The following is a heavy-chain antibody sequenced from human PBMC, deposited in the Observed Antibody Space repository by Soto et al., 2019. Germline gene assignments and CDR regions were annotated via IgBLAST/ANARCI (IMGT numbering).Heavy chain of an antibody. Sequence: ASVKVSCKATGYTFTAYAMHWVRQAPGQRLEWMGWINPANGNTKYSQKFQGRLTITSDTSANTVYMELNSLTSEDTAMYYCTRSAISPYGGLIGPFDYWGQGNLVTVSP. D-gene: IGHD3-16*02. CDR3: TRSAISPYGGLIGPFDY. V-gene: IGHV1-3*01. CDR1: GYTFTAYA. J-gene: IGHJ4*02. CDR2: INPANGNT.